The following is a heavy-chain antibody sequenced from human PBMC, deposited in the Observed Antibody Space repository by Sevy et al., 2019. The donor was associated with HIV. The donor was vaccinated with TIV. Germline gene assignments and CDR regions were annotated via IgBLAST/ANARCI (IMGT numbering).Heavy chain of an antibody. CDR3: ARLRWDLVVVPGATPGCYFDS. CDR1: GDSINTYY. V-gene: IGHV4-59*08. CDR2: VSHSGNT. D-gene: IGHD2-2*02. J-gene: IGHJ4*02. Sequence: SETLSLTCTVSGDSINTYYWSWIRQPPGKGLEWIGYVSHSGNTNYNPSLKSRVSMSVDTSTNQFSLKVKSVTAADAAVYYCARLRWDLVVVPGATPGCYFDSWGQVTLVTVSS.